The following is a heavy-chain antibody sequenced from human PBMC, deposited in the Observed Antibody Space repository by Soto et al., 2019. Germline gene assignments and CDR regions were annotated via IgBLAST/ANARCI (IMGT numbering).Heavy chain of an antibody. CDR3: ATVYLLRIAPESWFGP. CDR1: GYTLTELS. CDR2: FDPEDGET. D-gene: IGHD6-13*01. V-gene: IGHV1-24*01. Sequence: ASVKVSCKVSGYTLTELSMHWVRQAPGKGLEWMGGFDPEDGETIYAQKFQGRVTMTEDTSTDTAYMELSSLRSEDTAVYYCATVYLLRIAPESWFGPWGQGTLVTVSS. J-gene: IGHJ5*02.